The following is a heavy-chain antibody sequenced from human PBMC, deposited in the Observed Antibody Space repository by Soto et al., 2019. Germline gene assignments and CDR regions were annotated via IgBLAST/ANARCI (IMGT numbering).Heavy chain of an antibody. CDR2: ISGSGGST. V-gene: IGHV3-23*01. D-gene: IGHD3-9*01. Sequence: EVQLLESGGGLVQPGGSLRLSCAASGFTFSSYAMSWVRQAPGKGLEWVSAISGSGGSTYYADSVKGRFTISRDNSKNTLYLQMNSLRAEDTAVYYCAKDGYYDLLTAMLYYFDYWGQGTLVTVSS. CDR3: AKDGYYDLLTAMLYYFDY. CDR1: GFTFSSYA. J-gene: IGHJ4*02.